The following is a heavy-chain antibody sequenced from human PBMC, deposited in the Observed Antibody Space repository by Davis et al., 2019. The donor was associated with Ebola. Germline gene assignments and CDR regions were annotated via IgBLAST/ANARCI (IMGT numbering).Heavy chain of an antibody. Sequence: GGSLRLSCTASGFTVKTNYMTWVRQAPGKGLEWVSVIYSGGSTYYADSVKDRLTISRDNSKNTLYLQMNSLRAEDTAVYYCARRPDYYSNSYWGQGTLVTVSS. D-gene: IGHD4-11*01. CDR2: IYSGGST. J-gene: IGHJ4*02. CDR3: ARRPDYYSNSY. CDR1: GFTVKTNY. V-gene: IGHV3-66*01.